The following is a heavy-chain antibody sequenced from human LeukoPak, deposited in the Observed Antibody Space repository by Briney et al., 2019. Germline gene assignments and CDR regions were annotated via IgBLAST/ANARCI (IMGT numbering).Heavy chain of an antibody. CDR3: AKSGCSSTSCYLNY. Sequence: GRSLRLSCAASGFTFDDYAMHWVRQAPGKGLEWVSGISWNSGSIGYADSVKGRFTISRDNAKNSLYLQMNSLRPEDMALYYCAKSGCSSTSCYLNYWCQVILVTVSS. CDR2: ISWNSGSI. J-gene: IGHJ4*02. D-gene: IGHD2-2*01. CDR1: GFTFDDYA. V-gene: IGHV3-9*03.